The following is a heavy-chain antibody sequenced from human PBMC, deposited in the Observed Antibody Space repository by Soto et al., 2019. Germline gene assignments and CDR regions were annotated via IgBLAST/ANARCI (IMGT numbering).Heavy chain of an antibody. J-gene: IGHJ4*02. Sequence: EVQLVESGGGLIQPGGSLTLSCAASGFTVSSTYMSWVRQGPEKGLEWVSAIYSDDRTYYADSVKGRFTISRDNSKNTLYLQMSGLRAEDTAVYSCARGPSAAYIYGYNWGYFDNWGQGTLVTVSS. D-gene: IGHD5-18*01. CDR1: GFTVSSTY. V-gene: IGHV3-53*01. CDR2: IYSDDRT. CDR3: ARGPSAAYIYGYNWGYFDN.